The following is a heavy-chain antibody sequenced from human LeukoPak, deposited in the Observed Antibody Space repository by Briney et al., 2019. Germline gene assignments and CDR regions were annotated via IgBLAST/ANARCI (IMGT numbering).Heavy chain of an antibody. V-gene: IGHV3-33*06. D-gene: IGHD1-26*01. Sequence: PGRSLRLSCAASGFTFSSYGMHWVRQAPGKGLEWVAVIWYDGSNKYYAGSVKGRFTISRDNSKNTLYLQMNSLRAEDTAVYYCAKDSGKVGAIDYWGQGTLVTVSS. CDR2: IWYDGSNK. CDR1: GFTFSSYG. J-gene: IGHJ4*02. CDR3: AKDSGKVGAIDY.